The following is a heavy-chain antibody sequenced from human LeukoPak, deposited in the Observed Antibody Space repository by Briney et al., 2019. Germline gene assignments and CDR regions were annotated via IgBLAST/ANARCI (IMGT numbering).Heavy chain of an antibody. V-gene: IGHV3-23*01. CDR3: AKAWYCTGASCYSGFHFDY. Sequence: PGGSLRLSCAASGFTLSSYAMSWVRQAPGKGLEWVSVISSGGSTYHADSVKGRFAISRDNSKNTLYLQMNSLRVEDTAVYYCAKAWYCTGASCYSGFHFDYWGRGTLVTVSS. CDR2: ISSGGST. CDR1: GFTLSSYA. D-gene: IGHD2-15*01. J-gene: IGHJ4*02.